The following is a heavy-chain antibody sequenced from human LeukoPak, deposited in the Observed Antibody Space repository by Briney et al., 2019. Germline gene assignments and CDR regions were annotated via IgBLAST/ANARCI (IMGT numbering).Heavy chain of an antibody. CDR1: GFTFSSYG. V-gene: IGHV3-23*01. CDR2: ISGSGGRT. Sequence: GGSLRLSCAASGFTFSSYGMSWVRQAPGKGLEWVSAISGSGGRTYYADSVKGRFTISRDNSKNTLYLQMNSLRAEDTAVYYCAKDIRDYSNYGWFDPWGQGTLVTVSS. CDR3: AKDIRDYSNYGWFDP. J-gene: IGHJ5*02. D-gene: IGHD4-11*01.